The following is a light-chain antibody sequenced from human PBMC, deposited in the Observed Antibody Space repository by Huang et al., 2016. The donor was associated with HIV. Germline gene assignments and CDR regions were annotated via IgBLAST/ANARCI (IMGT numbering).Light chain of an antibody. CDR2: GAS. CDR3: QQYDIWPPLT. CDR1: HSIGSK. J-gene: IGKJ4*01. V-gene: IGKV3-15*01. Sequence: IMMTQSPTTLSVSPGDRVTLSCRASHSIGSKLAWYQHKPGQPPRLLMYGASARATGIPSRFSGAGSGTEFTLTIRSVQSEDFALYYCQQYDIWPPLTFGGGTKVEIK.